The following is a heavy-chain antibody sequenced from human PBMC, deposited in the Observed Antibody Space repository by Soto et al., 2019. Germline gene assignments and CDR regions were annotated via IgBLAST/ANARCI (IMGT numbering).Heavy chain of an antibody. CDR2: INAGNGNT. V-gene: IGHV1-3*01. CDR1: GYTSTSYA. CDR3: ARPRYSSPDXFDP. Sequence: VSVKVSCKASGYTSTSYAMHWVRQAPGQRIEWMGWINAGNGNTKYSQKFQGRVTITRETSASTAYMELSSLRSEDTAVYYCARPRYSSPDXFDPWGQRTLVXVXS. D-gene: IGHD6-19*01. J-gene: IGHJ5*02.